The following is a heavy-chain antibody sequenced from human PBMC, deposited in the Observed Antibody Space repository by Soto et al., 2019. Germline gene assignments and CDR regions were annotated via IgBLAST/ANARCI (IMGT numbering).Heavy chain of an antibody. CDR2: INPNGGVT. D-gene: IGHD5-12*01. J-gene: IGHJ6*03. CDR3: ARESGGATATLDYYYFYMDV. V-gene: IGHV1-2*02. Sequence: VQLVQSGAEVKKPGASVKVSCKTSGDSFNDYYIHWVRQAPGQGLEWMGWINPNGGVTKYAQKFQGRVTVTRDTSIRTVYMELSSLRSNDTAVYYCARESGGATATLDYYYFYMDVW. CDR1: GDSFNDYY.